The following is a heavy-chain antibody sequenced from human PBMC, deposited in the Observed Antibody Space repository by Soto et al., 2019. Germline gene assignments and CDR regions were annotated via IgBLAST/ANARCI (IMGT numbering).Heavy chain of an antibody. CDR2: IYYSGST. V-gene: IGHV4-31*03. Sequence: SETLSLTCTVSGGSLSSGGYYWSWIRQHPGKGLEWIGYIYYSGSTYYNPSLKSRVTISVDTSKNQFSLKLSSVTAADTAVYYCARVASSSWYNFDYWGQATLVTGSS. CDR3: ARVASSSWYNFDY. D-gene: IGHD6-13*01. CDR1: GGSLSSGGYY. J-gene: IGHJ4*02.